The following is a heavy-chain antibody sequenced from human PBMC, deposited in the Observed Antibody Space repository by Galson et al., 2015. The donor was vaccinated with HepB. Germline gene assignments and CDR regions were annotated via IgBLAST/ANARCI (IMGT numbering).Heavy chain of an antibody. J-gene: IGHJ6*02. CDR1: GLTFNKYD. CDR3: ARPYSFYYHYAMDV. D-gene: IGHD1-26*01. Sequence: SLRLSCAASGLTFNKYDMHWVRQAPGKGLEWLAFIRHDGTNKQYVDSVKGRFTISRDNSKNMLYLQMNSLRPEDTAIYYCARPYSFYYHYAMDVWGQGTTVTVSS. CDR2: IRHDGTNK. V-gene: IGHV3-30*02.